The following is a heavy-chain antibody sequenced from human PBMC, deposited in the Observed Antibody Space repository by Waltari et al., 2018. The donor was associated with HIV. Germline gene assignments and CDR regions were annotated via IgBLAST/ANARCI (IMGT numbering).Heavy chain of an antibody. V-gene: IGHV7-4-1*02. Sequence: VQLVQSGSELKKPGASVKVSCKASGYTFTSYAMNWVRQAPGQGLEWMGWMKRRTADPTYAQGLTGRLVFALYTAGSTAYLQISSLKAEDTAGYYCARETDYYYYGMDVWGQGTTVTVSS. D-gene: IGHD1-1*01. CDR1: GYTFTSYA. CDR2: MKRRTADP. CDR3: ARETDYYYYGMDV. J-gene: IGHJ6*02.